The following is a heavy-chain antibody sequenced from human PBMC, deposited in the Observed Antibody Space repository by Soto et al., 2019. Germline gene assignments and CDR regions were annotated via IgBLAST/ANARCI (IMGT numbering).Heavy chain of an antibody. Sequence: SETLSLTCAVSGYSISSGCYWGWIRQPPGKGLEWIGSIYHSVSTYYNPSLKSRVTISVDTSKNQFSLKLSSVTAADTAVYYCARAGEDHDSSGYPRDWGEGTLVTVSS. D-gene: IGHD3-22*01. CDR2: IYHSVST. J-gene: IGHJ4*02. CDR1: GYSISSGCY. V-gene: IGHV4-38-2*01. CDR3: ARAGEDHDSSGYPRD.